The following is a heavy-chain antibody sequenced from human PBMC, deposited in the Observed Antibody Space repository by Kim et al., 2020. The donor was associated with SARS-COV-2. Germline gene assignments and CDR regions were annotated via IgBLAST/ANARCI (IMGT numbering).Heavy chain of an antibody. D-gene: IGHD6-13*01. CDR1: GGSISSSSYY. CDR3: ASPSSSSDDDYFDY. Sequence: SETLSLICTVSGGSISSSSYYWGWIRQPPGKGLEWIGSIYYSGSTYYNPSLKSRVTISVDTSKNQFSLKLSSVTAADTAVYYCASPSSSSDDDYFDYWGQGTLVTVSS. V-gene: IGHV4-39*07. CDR2: IYYSGST. J-gene: IGHJ4*02.